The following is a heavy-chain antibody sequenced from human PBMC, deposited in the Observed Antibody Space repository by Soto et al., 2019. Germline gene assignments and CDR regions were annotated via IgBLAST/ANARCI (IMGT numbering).Heavy chain of an antibody. V-gene: IGHV3-15*01. J-gene: IGHJ3*02. D-gene: IGHD3-16*01. CDR3: TTGFGGVVKWYAFDI. Sequence: GGSLRLSCAASGFTFSNAWMSWVRQAPGKGLEWVGRIKSKTDGGTTDYAAPVKGRFTISRDDSKNTLYLQMNSLKTEDTAVYYCTTGFGGVVKWYAFDIWGQGTMVTVSS. CDR1: GFTFSNAW. CDR2: IKSKTDGGTT.